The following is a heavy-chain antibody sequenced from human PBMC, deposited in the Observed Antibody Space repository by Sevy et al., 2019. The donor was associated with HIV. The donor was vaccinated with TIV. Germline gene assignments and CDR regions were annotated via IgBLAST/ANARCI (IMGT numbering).Heavy chain of an antibody. CDR2: ISFYGSTK. CDR1: GFTFGSYD. Sequence: GGSLRLSCAASGFTFGSYDMYWVRQTPGKGLEWVALISFYGSTKEYADSVKGRFTISRDNSKNTVYLQMSSLKPEDTAGYYCAKDAFEVRGVLSSRGMPTYYHAMDLWGQGTTVTVSS. V-gene: IGHV3-30*18. J-gene: IGHJ6*02. D-gene: IGHD3-10*01. CDR3: AKDAFEVRGVLSSRGMPTYYHAMDL.